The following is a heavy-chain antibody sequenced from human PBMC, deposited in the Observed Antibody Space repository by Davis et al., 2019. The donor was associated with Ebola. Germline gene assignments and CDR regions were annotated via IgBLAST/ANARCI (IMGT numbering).Heavy chain of an antibody. V-gene: IGHV3-9*01. J-gene: IGHJ6*02. D-gene: IGHD5-12*01. CDR2: VRRHSGSI. CDR1: GFTFNSYA. CDR3: AKDKARYYYYYGMDV. Sequence: SLKISCTDSGFTFNSYAMNWVWQAPAKALEWVRGVRRHSGSIGYADSVKGRFTISRDNAKNSLYLQMNSLRAEDTALYYCAKDKARYYYYYGMDVWGQGTTVTVSS.